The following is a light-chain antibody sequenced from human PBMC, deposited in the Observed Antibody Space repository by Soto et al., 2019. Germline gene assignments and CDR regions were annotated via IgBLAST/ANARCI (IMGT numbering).Light chain of an antibody. V-gene: IGKV3-20*01. J-gene: IGKJ4*01. Sequence: EIVLTQSPGTLSLSPGERATLSCRASQNFYSTNLAWYQQKPGQAPRLLIYGASSRATGIPDRFSGSGSGTAFPPTTRKLRPENFPVNYCKRYAGHPPTFGGGPRWRS. CDR3: KRYAGHPPT. CDR1: QNFYSTN. CDR2: GAS.